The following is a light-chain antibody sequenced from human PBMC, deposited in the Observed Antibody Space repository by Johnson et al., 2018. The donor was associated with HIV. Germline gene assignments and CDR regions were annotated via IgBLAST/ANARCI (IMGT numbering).Light chain of an antibody. J-gene: IGLJ1*01. CDR3: GTWDSSLSAYV. Sequence: QSILTQPPSVSAAPGQKVTISCSGSSSNIGNNYVSWYQQLPGTAPRIVTYDNNKRPSGIPDRFSGSESGTSGTLGITGLQTGDEADYYCGTWDSSLSAYVVGTGTKVTVL. V-gene: IGLV1-51*01. CDR1: SSNIGNNY. CDR2: DNN.